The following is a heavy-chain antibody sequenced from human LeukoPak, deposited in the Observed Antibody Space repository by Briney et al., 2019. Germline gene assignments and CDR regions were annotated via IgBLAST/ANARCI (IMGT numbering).Heavy chain of an antibody. CDR3: ARDRLGETETYFDY. CDR1: GGTVSSYA. J-gene: IGHJ4*02. Sequence: GASVKVSCKASGGTVSSYAISWVRQAPGQGLERMGGIIPIFGTANYAQKFQGRVTITADESTSTAYMELSSLRSEDTAVYYCARDRLGETETYFDYWGQGTLVTVSS. D-gene: IGHD2-21*02. CDR2: IIPIFGTA. V-gene: IGHV1-69*13.